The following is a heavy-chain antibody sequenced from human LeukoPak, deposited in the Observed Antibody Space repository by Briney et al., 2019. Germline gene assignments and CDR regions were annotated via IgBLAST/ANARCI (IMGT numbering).Heavy chain of an antibody. CDR2: IYYSGST. J-gene: IGHJ4*02. CDR1: GGSISSEY. V-gene: IGHV4-59*08. D-gene: IGHD2-21*02. CDR3: AGGGGAYCGGDCQKLSRNAPFDY. Sequence: SETLSLTCTVSGGSISSEYWIWIRQPPGKGRECIGYIYYSGSTNYNPSLKSRVTISVDTSKNQFSLKLSSVTAADTAVYYCAGGGGAYCGGDCQKLSRNAPFDYWGQGTLVTVSS.